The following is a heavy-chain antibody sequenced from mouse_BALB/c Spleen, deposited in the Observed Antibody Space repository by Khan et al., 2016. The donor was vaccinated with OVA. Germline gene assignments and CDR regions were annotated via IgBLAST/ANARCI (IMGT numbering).Heavy chain of an antibody. Sequence: QVQLQQSGAELARLGASAKMSCKASGYTSTSYTMHWAKQRPGQGLARIGYINPSRGYTKHNQKFKDKATLTADKSSSTAYMKLSSLTSEDSAVYYCARTHERWGQDTTLTVSS. CDR1: GYTSTSYT. CDR2: INPSRGYT. J-gene: IGHJ2*01. V-gene: IGHV1-4*01. CDR3: ARTHER.